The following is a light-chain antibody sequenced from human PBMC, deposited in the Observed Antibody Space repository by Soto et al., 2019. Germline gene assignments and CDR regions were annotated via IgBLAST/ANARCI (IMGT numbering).Light chain of an antibody. CDR3: QQRSDWPPFT. Sequence: IVLTQSPGTLSLSPGERATLSCRASQSLSNNIYLAWYQQKPGQAPRLLIYAASTRATGIPARFSGSGSGTDFTLTISSLEPEDFAVYYCQQRSDWPPFTFGQGTRLEIK. CDR2: AAS. V-gene: IGKV3-11*01. J-gene: IGKJ5*01. CDR1: QSLSNNIY.